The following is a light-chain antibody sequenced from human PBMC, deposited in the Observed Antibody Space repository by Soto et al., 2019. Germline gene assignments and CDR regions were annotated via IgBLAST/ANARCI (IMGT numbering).Light chain of an antibody. CDR3: QVWDSSSDGVV. V-gene: IGLV3-21*04. J-gene: IGLJ2*01. CDR1: NIGSKS. CDR2: YDS. Sequence: SYELTQPPSVSVAPGKTARITCGGNNIGSKSVHWYQQKPGQAPVLVIYYDSDRPSGIPERFSGSNSGNTATLTISRVEDGDEADYYCQVWDSSSDGVVFGGGTKLTVL.